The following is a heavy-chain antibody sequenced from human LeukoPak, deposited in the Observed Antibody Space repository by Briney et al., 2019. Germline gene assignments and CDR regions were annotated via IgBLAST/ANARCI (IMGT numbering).Heavy chain of an antibody. J-gene: IGHJ4*02. Sequence: SETLSLTCAVYGGSFSGYYWTWIRQPPGKGLEWIGEINHSGSTNYNPSLKSRVTISVDTSKNQFSLKLSSVTAADMAVYYCARRVVELNIYNYWGQGTLVTVSS. V-gene: IGHV4-34*01. CDR2: INHSGST. CDR1: GGSFSGYY. D-gene: IGHD3-3*01. CDR3: ARRVVELNIYNY.